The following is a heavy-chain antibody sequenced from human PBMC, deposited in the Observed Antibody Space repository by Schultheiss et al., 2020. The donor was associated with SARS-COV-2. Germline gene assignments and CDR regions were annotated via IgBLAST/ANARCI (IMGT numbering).Heavy chain of an antibody. V-gene: IGHV3-23*01. CDR2: ISGSGGST. CDR3: ARSGLEILDYYYYMDV. Sequence: GGSLRLSCAASGFTFSSYAMSWVRQAPGKGLEWVSAISGSGGSTYYADSVKGRFTISRDNSKNTLYLQMNSLRAEDTAVYYCARSGLEILDYYYYMDVWGKGTTVTVSS. D-gene: IGHD5-24*01. CDR1: GFTFSSYA. J-gene: IGHJ6*03.